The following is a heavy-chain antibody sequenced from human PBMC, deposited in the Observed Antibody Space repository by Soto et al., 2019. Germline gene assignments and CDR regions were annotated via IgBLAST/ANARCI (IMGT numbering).Heavy chain of an antibody. J-gene: IGHJ4*02. D-gene: IGHD3-10*01. CDR1: GYTFTSYG. CDR3: ARDRGASNVLLWFGELYLAFDY. Sequence: ASVKVSCKASGYTFTSYGISWVRQAPGQGLEWMGWISAYNGNTNYAQELQGRVTMTTDTSTSTAYMELRSLRSDDTAVYYCARDRGASNVLLWFGELYLAFDYWGRGTLVTVSS. V-gene: IGHV1-18*04. CDR2: ISAYNGNT.